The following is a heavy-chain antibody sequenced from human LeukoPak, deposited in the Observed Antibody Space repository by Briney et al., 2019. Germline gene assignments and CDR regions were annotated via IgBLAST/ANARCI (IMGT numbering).Heavy chain of an antibody. CDR2: ISYDGSNK. Sequence: GRSLRLSCAASGFTFSSYGMHWVRQAPGKGLEWVAVISYDGSNKYYANSVKGRFTISGDNSKNTLYLQMNSLRAEDTAVYYCARGPRYHFDYWGQGTLVTVSS. D-gene: IGHD1-1*01. V-gene: IGHV3-30*03. CDR3: ARGPRYHFDY. CDR1: GFTFSSYG. J-gene: IGHJ4*02.